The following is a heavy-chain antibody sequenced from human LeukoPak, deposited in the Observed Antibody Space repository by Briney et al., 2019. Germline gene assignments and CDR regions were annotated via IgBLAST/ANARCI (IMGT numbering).Heavy chain of an antibody. D-gene: IGHD1-1*01. CDR1: GGSISSYY. Sequence: PSETLSLTCTVSGGSISSYYWSWIRQPAGKGLEWIGRIYTSGSTNYNPSLKSRVTMSVDTSKNQFSLKLSSVTAADTAVYYCARHGGDSGTNIWYYFDYWGQGTMVTVSS. V-gene: IGHV4-4*07. CDR2: IYTSGST. CDR3: ARHGGDSGTNIWYYFDY. J-gene: IGHJ4*02.